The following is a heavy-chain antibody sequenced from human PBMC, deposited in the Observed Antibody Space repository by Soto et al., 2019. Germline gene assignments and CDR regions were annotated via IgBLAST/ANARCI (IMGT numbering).Heavy chain of an antibody. J-gene: IGHJ4*01. CDR3: AWCCYLDY. CDR2: ISGSDGKT. V-gene: IGHV3-23*01. Sequence: GGSLRLSCAASEFSFSSYALSWVRQAPGKGLEWVSTISGSDGKTFYADSVKGRFSISRDTSQNTLYLQMNSLRADDTAIYYWAWCCYLDYWGHGTRVTVSS. CDR1: EFSFSSYA. D-gene: IGHD2-8*02.